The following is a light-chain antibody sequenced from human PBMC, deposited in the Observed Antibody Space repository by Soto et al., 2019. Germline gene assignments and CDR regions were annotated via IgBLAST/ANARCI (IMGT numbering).Light chain of an antibody. Sequence: EIVMTQSPATLSVSPGERATLSCRASQNVFSNLAWYQQKPGQAPRLLIYGASSRATGIPDRFSGSGSGTDFTLTINRLEPEDSAVYYCQQRNNWPPSITFGPGTRLEIK. CDR2: GAS. CDR1: QNVFSN. CDR3: QQRNNWPPSIT. J-gene: IGKJ5*01. V-gene: IGKV3D-15*01.